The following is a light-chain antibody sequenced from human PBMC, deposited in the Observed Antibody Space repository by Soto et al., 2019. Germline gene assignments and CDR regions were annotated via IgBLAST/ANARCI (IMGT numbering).Light chain of an antibody. J-gene: IGLJ1*01. CDR1: SSDVGGYNY. CDR2: DVS. V-gene: IGLV2-8*01. Sequence: QSALTQPPSASGSPGQSVTISCTGTSSDVGGYNYVSWYQQHPGRAPKLIIYDVSKRPSGVPDRFSGSKSGNTASLTVSGLQAEDEADYYCSSFAVSIPCVFGNGTKVTVL. CDR3: SSFAVSIPCV.